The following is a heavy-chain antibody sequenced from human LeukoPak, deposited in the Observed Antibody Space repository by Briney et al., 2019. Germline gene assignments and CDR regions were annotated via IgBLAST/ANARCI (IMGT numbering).Heavy chain of an antibody. D-gene: IGHD3-22*01. J-gene: IGHJ1*01. CDR1: GFTVSSNY. CDR2: IYSGGNT. Sequence: GGSLRLSCAASGFTVSSNYMSWVRQAPGKGLEWVSVIYSGGNTYYADSVKGRFTISRDNSKNTLYLQMNSLRAEDTAVYYCAGLTYYYDSSGYHEYFQHWSQGTLVTVSS. V-gene: IGHV3-66*01. CDR3: AGLTYYYDSSGYHEYFQH.